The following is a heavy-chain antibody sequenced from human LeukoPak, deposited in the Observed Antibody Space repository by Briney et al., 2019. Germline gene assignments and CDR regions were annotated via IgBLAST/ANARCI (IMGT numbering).Heavy chain of an antibody. J-gene: IGHJ6*03. V-gene: IGHV1-2*02. CDR2: INPNSGGT. CDR1: GYTFTGYY. Sequence: ASVKVSCKASGYTFTGYYMHWVRQAPGPGLEWMGWINPNSGGTNYAQKFHGRVTMTRDTSISTAYMELSRLRSDDTAVYYCARVATDSSSWGYYYYYMDVWGKGTTVTVSS. D-gene: IGHD6-13*01. CDR3: ARVATDSSSWGYYYYYMDV.